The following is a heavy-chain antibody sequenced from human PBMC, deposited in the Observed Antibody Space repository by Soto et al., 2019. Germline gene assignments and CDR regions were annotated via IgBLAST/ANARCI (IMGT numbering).Heavy chain of an antibody. V-gene: IGHV1-18*01. CDR2: ISVYNGNT. CDR1: GYTFTSYG. J-gene: IGHJ4*02. Sequence: ASATVSCKASGYTFTSYGVSWVRQARGQGQEWKGWISVYNGNTNYAQKLQGRVTKTTDTSTRTAYMEPRSLRSDDTAVYYYASGWFGEFVYYFDYWGQGTLVTVSS. CDR3: ASGWFGEFVYYFDY. D-gene: IGHD3-10*01.